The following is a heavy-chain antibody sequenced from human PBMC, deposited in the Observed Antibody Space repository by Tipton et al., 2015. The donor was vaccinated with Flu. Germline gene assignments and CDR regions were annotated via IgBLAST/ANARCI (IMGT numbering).Heavy chain of an antibody. CDR2: IYYSGTT. J-gene: IGHJ4*02. V-gene: IGHV4-39*07. Sequence: TLSLTCTVSGGSISSYTYYWGWFRQSPGTGLEWIGSIYYSGTTYYNPSLKSRVTMSIDTSKNQFSLKLSSVTAADTAVYYCATYYYGSGTQSAFDYWGQGTLVTVSS. D-gene: IGHD3-10*01. CDR1: GGSISSYTYY. CDR3: ATYYYGSGTQSAFDY.